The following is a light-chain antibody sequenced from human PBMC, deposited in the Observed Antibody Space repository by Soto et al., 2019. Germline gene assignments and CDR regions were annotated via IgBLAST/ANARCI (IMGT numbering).Light chain of an antibody. Sequence: IQGTKYNSHLSASVGDRVPIPCRASQSISKWLAWYQHKPGKAPKLLIYDASSLQSGVPSRFSGSGSGTDFTLTISSLQPEDFATYYCQQSYSTPFPFGQVTRLEIK. V-gene: IGKV1-39*01. CDR2: DAS. J-gene: IGKJ5*01. CDR3: QQSYSTPFP. CDR1: QSISKW.